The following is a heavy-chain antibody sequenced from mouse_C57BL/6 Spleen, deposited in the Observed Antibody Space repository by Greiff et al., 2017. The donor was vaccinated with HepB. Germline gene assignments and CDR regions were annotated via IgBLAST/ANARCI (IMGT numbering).Heavy chain of an antibody. D-gene: IGHD2-2*01. CDR2: ISSGGDYI. CDR1: GFTFSSYA. V-gene: IGHV5-9-1*02. Sequence: EVKLMESGEGLVKPGGSLKLSCAASGFTFSSYAMSWVRQTPEKRLEWVAYISSGGDYIYYADTVKGRFTISRDNARNTLYLQMSSLKSEDTAMYYCTRDCGYDGAYAMDYWGQGTSVTVSS. J-gene: IGHJ4*01. CDR3: TRDCGYDGAYAMDY.